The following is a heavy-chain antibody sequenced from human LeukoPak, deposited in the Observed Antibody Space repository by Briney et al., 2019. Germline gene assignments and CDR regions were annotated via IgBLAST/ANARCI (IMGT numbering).Heavy chain of an antibody. CDR3: ARDVHYGDYAGWFDP. CDR1: GFTFSTYW. Sequence: PGGSLRLSCAASGFTFSTYWMSWVRQAPGKGLEWVANIKQDGSEKYYVDSVKGRFTISRDNAKNSLYLQMNSLRAEDTAVYYCARDVHYGDYAGWFDPWGQGTLVTVSS. J-gene: IGHJ5*02. D-gene: IGHD4-17*01. V-gene: IGHV3-7*01. CDR2: IKQDGSEK.